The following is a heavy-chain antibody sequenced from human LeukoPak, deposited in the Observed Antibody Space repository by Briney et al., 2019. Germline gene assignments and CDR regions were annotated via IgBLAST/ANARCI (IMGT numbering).Heavy chain of an antibody. D-gene: IGHD5-18*01. J-gene: IGHJ5*02. CDR3: AKELRGYSYGLRNNWFDP. Sequence: GGSLRLSCAASGFTFSTYWMHWVRQAPGKGLVWVSRITSDGSITSYADSVKGRFTISRDNAKNTLFLQMNSLRDEDTAVYYCAKELRGYSYGLRNNWFDPWGQGTLVTVSS. CDR2: ITSDGSIT. CDR1: GFTFSTYW. V-gene: IGHV3-74*01.